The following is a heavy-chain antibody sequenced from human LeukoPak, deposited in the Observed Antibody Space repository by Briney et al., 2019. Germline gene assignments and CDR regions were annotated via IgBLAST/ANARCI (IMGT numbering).Heavy chain of an antibody. V-gene: IGHV1-69*05. J-gene: IGHJ3*02. CDR2: IIPIFGTA. D-gene: IGHD3-22*01. CDR1: GGTFSSYA. Sequence: SVKVSCKASGGTFSSYAISWVRQAPGQGLEWMGRIIPIFGTANCAQKFQCRVTITTDESTSTAYMELSSLRSEDTAVYYCARDLHYYDSSGYYSRAFDIWGQGTMVTVSS. CDR3: ARDLHYYDSSGYYSRAFDI.